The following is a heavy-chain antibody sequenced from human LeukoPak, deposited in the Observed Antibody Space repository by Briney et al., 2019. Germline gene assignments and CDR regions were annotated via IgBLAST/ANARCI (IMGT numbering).Heavy chain of an antibody. CDR3: ARERRGRWFGELKSAFDI. CDR2: IYTSGST. J-gene: IGHJ3*02. V-gene: IGHV4-4*07. CDR1: GGSISSYY. D-gene: IGHD3-10*01. Sequence: SETLSLTCTVFGGSISSYYRSWIRQPAGKGLEWIGRIYTSGSTNYNPSLKSRVTMSVDTSKNQFSLKLSSVTAADTAVYYCARERRGRWFGELKSAFDIWGQGTMVTVSS.